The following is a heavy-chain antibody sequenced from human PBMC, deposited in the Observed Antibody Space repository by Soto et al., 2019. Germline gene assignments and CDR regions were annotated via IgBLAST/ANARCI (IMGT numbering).Heavy chain of an antibody. CDR3: ARGNRLGYCSGGSCYSVY. CDR2: ISSSSSTI. Sequence: PGGSLRLSCAASGFTFSSYSMNWVRQAPGKGLEWVSYISSSSSTIYYADSVKGRFTISRDNAKNSLYLQMNSLRAEDTAVYYCARGNRLGYCSGGSCYSVYWGQGTLVTVSS. V-gene: IGHV3-48*01. D-gene: IGHD2-15*01. CDR1: GFTFSSYS. J-gene: IGHJ4*02.